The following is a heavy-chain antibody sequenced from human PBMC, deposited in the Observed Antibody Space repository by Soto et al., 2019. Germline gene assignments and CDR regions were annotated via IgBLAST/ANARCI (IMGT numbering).Heavy chain of an antibody. CDR1: GFTFSSYS. J-gene: IGHJ6*02. V-gene: IGHV3-48*02. D-gene: IGHD3-10*01. CDR2: ISSSSSTI. Sequence: GGSLRLSCAASGFTFSSYSMNWVRQAPGKGLEWVSYISSSSSTIYYADSVKGRFTISRDNAKNSLYLQMNSLRDEDTAVYYCARGASGSGSYSDYYYGMDVWGQGTTVTVSS. CDR3: ARGASGSGSYSDYYYGMDV.